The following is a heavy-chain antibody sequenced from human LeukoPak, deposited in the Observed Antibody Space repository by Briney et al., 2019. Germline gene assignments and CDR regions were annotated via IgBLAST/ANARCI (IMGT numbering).Heavy chain of an antibody. Sequence: PGGSLRLSCAASGFTFSSYAMHWVRQAPGKGLEWVAVISYDGSNKYYADSVKGRFTISRDNSKNTLYLQMNSLRAEDTAVYYCARGAPPGSTFDYWGQGTLVTVSS. CDR2: ISYDGSNK. CDR3: ARGAPPGSTFDY. J-gene: IGHJ4*02. CDR1: GFTFSSYA. D-gene: IGHD3-10*01. V-gene: IGHV3-30*04.